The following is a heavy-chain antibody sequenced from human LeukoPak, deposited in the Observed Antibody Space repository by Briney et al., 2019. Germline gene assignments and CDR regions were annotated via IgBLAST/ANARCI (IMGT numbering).Heavy chain of an antibody. CDR1: GDTFSSYY. J-gene: IGHJ4*02. CDR3: ARGGVLRFLEHLDY. V-gene: IGHV1-46*01. Sequence: ASVKVSCKASGDTFSSYYMHWVRQAPGQGLEWMGIINPSGGSTTYAQKFQGSVTMTRDTSTSTVYMELSSLRSEDTAVYYCARGGVLRFLEHLDYWGQGTLVTVSS. CDR2: INPSGGST. D-gene: IGHD3-3*01.